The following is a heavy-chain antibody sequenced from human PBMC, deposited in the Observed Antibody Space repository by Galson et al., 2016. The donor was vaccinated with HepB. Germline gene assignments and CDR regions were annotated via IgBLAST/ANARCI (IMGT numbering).Heavy chain of an antibody. D-gene: IGHD3-10*01. CDR2: IYPGDSTA. J-gene: IGHJ1*01. Sequence: QSGAEVKKPGESLKISCQCSGYSFTIYWIAWVRQMPGKGLERMGVIYPGDSTARYGPSFQGQVTMSADQSINTAYLELTSLKASDTAMYFCAREEFFQFWGQGTLVTVSS. CDR3: AREEFFQF. V-gene: IGHV5-51*01. CDR1: GYSFTIYW.